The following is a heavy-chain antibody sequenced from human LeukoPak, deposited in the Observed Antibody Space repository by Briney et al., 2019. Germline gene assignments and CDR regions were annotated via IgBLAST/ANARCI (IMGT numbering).Heavy chain of an antibody. CDR1: GGSFSGYY. J-gene: IGHJ4*02. CDR2: INHSGNT. Sequence: SENLSLTCAVYGGSFSGYYWTWIRQPPGKGLEWVGEINHSGNTNYNPSLKSRVAISVDTSKNQFSLKLSSVIAADTAMYYCARSKDGSGFAAYWGQGTQVTVSS. V-gene: IGHV4-34*01. D-gene: IGHD3-22*01. CDR3: ARSKDGSGFAAY.